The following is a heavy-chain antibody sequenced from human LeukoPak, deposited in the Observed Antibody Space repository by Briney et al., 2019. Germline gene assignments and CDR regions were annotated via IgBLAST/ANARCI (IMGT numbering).Heavy chain of an antibody. Sequence: SETLSLTYTVSGGSLSSGGYYWSWIRQHPGKGLEWIGYIYYSGRTYYNPSLKSRVTISVDTSKNQFSLKLSSVTAADTAVYYCARAKGGKAGGDAFDIWGQGTMVTVSS. CDR2: IYYSGRT. CDR1: GGSLSSGGYY. CDR3: ARAKGGKAGGDAFDI. J-gene: IGHJ3*02. D-gene: IGHD4-23*01. V-gene: IGHV4-31*03.